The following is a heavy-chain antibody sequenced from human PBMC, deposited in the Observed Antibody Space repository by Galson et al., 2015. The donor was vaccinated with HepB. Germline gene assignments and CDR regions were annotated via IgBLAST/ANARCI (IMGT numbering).Heavy chain of an antibody. Sequence: TLSLTCTVSGGSISSGDYYWSWIRQPPGKGLEWIGYIYYSGSTYYNPSLKSRVTISVDTSKNQFSLNLSSVTAADTGVYYCVRDRGYYDNSGYPRHNWFDPWGQGTLVTVSS. CDR1: GGSISSGDYY. D-gene: IGHD3-22*01. CDR2: IYYSGST. V-gene: IGHV4-30-4*01. J-gene: IGHJ5*02. CDR3: VRDRGYYDNSGYPRHNWFDP.